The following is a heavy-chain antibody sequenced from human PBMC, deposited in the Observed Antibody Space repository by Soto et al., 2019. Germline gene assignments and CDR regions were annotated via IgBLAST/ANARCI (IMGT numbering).Heavy chain of an antibody. Sequence: QVQLQESGPGLVKPSETLSLTCAVSGDSISSSNWWSWVRQPPGKGLEWIGEIYHSGTTNYNPSLKSRVTMSVDKSKNQFSLTLSSVTAADTAVYYCARARVGATPVLAYWGQGTLVTVSS. J-gene: IGHJ4*02. CDR1: GDSISSSNW. V-gene: IGHV4-4*02. CDR3: ARARVGATPVLAY. CDR2: IYHSGTT. D-gene: IGHD1-26*01.